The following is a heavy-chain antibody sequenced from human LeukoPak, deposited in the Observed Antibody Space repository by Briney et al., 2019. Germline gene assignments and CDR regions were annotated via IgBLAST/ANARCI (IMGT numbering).Heavy chain of an antibody. CDR2: TWYDGSNK. D-gene: IGHD3-9*01. J-gene: IGHJ4*02. V-gene: IGHV3-33*01. Sequence: GGSLRLSCAASGFSFSSYGMYWVRQAPGKGLEWVAVTWYDGSNKYYAESVKGRFTISRDNSKDTLYLQMSSLRAEDTAVYYCARARHGILTGYYLDYWGQGTLVTVSS. CDR3: ARARHGILTGYYLDY. CDR1: GFSFSSYG.